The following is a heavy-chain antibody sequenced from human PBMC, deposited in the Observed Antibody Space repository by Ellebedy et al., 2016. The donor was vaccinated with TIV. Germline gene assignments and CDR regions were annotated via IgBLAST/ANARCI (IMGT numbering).Heavy chain of an antibody. CDR2: IYYTGTT. V-gene: IGHV4-39*01. J-gene: IGHJ6*02. Sequence: SETLSLXXTVSGGSISSSTYYWGWIRQPPGKGPEWIVNIYYTGTTFYNPSFKSRVTISVDTSRNQFSLNLSSVTTADTALYYCARIWFGDLFSPEGDVWGQGTTVTVSS. CDR3: ARIWFGDLFSPEGDV. D-gene: IGHD3-10*01. CDR1: GGSISSSTYY.